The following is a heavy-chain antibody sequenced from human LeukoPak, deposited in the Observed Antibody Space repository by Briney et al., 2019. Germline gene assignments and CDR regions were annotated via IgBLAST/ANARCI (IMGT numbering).Heavy chain of an antibody. Sequence: ASVKVSCKASGGTLSSYAISWVRQAPGQGLEWMGGIIPIFGTANYAQKFQGRVTITADKSTSTAYMELSSLRSEDTAVYYCARGLWELPSMRAFDIWGQGTMVTVSS. CDR1: GGTLSSYA. V-gene: IGHV1-69*06. CDR3: ARGLWELPSMRAFDI. CDR2: IIPIFGTA. J-gene: IGHJ3*02. D-gene: IGHD1-26*01.